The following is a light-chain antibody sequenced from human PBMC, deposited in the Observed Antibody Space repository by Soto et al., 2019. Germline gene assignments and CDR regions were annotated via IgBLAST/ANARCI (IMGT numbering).Light chain of an antibody. CDR2: GAS. CDR3: QQRSNWPGT. V-gene: IGKV3D-20*02. CDR1: QSVSDNY. J-gene: IGKJ4*01. Sequence: EIVLTQSPGTLSLSPGERATLSCRASQSVSDNYLAWYQKKPGQAPRLLIFGASSRPTGIPDRFSGSGSGTDFTLTISRLEPEDFAVYYCQQRSNWPGTFGGGTKVEIK.